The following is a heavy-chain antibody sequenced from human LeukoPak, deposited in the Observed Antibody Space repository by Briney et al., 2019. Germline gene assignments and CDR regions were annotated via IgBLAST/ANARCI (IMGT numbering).Heavy chain of an antibody. CDR1: GFTFSNYW. D-gene: IGHD3-9*01. J-gene: IGHJ4*02. V-gene: IGHV3-7*03. CDR3: ARDYDILTGYYSGY. CDR2: IGGDGSEK. Sequence: GGSLRLSCAASGFTFSNYWMSWVRQAPGKGPEWVANIGGDGSEKYYVDSVRGRFTISRDNAKNSLYLQMNSLRAEDTAVYYCARDYDILTGYYSGYWGQGTLVTVSS.